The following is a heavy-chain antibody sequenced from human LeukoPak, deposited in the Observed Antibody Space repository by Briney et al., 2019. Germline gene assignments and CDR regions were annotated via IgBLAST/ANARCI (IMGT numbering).Heavy chain of an antibody. CDR1: GGSINNYY. V-gene: IGHV4-59*01. Sequence: SETLSLTCTVSGGSINNYYWTWLRQPPGKGLEWIGYIFYSGSTNYNPSRQSRLTISQSTSKKQSSLKLSSVTAADTAVYYCSRLRGNYFPDYWGQGTLVTVSS. CDR2: IFYSGST. J-gene: IGHJ4*02. CDR3: SRLRGNYFPDY. D-gene: IGHD4-11*01.